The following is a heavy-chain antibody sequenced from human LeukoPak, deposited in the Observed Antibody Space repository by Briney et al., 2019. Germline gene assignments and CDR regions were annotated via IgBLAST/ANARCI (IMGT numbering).Heavy chain of an antibody. V-gene: IGHV4-39*07. Sequence: SETLSLTCTVSGGSISSYYWGWIRQPPGKGLEWIGSIYYTGSTYYNPSLKSRVTISVDTSKNQFSLKLSSVTAADTAVYYCAGGSYYYYYMAVWGKGTTVTISS. CDR3: AGGSYYYYYMAV. J-gene: IGHJ6*03. CDR1: GGSISSYY. CDR2: IYYTGST.